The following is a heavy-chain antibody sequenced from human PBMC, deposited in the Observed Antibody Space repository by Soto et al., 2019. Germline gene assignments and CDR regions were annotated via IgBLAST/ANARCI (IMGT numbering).Heavy chain of an antibody. CDR1: GFPFNNYA. CDR3: AKELFEYTYGRHYYYYGLDV. CDR2: IAYDGSDK. D-gene: IGHD5-18*01. Sequence: QVRLVESGGGVVQPGRSLRLSCAASGFPFNNYAMTWVRQAPGKGLEWLAVIAYDGSDKYYAESVKGRFTIFRYKSKNTVYLQMNSLRVEGTAVYYCAKELFEYTYGRHYYYYGLDVWGQGTTVTVSS. J-gene: IGHJ6*02. V-gene: IGHV3-30*18.